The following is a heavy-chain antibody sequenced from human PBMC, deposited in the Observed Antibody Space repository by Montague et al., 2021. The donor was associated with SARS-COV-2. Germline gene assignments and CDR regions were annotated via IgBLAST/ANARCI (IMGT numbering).Heavy chain of an antibody. Sequence: SETLSLTCSVSGASITTYYWSWIRQAPGKGLEWIAYIFHSGHTNXNPSLRSRVAILIDTSRDQFSLSLTSITAADTAVYYCARQPYLASAYYFDYWGLGTLVTVSS. CDR1: GASITTYY. J-gene: IGHJ4*02. CDR3: ARQPYLASAYYFDY. V-gene: IGHV4-59*01. D-gene: IGHD3-10*01. CDR2: IFHSGHT.